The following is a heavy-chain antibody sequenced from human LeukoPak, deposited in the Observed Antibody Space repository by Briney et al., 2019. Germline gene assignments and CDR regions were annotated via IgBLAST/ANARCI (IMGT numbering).Heavy chain of an antibody. D-gene: IGHD3-16*01. CDR3: AKGPLWGTFDY. CDR1: GFTFSSYG. Sequence: GRSLRLSCAASGFTFSSYGMHWVRQAPGKGLEWVAVISYDGSNKYYADSVKGRFTISRDNSKNTLYLQMNSLRAEDTAVYYCAKGPLWGTFDYWGQGTLVTVSS. CDR2: ISYDGSNK. J-gene: IGHJ4*02. V-gene: IGHV3-30*18.